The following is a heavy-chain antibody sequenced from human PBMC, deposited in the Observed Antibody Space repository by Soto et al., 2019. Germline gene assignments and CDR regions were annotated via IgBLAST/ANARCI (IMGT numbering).Heavy chain of an antibody. V-gene: IGHV1-18*01. CDR1: GYTFTSYD. CDR2: ISAYNGNT. D-gene: IGHD6-19*01. CDR3: ARSPVPPGAVGDAFDI. Sequence: QVQLVQSGAEVKKPGASVKVSCKASGYTFTSYDINWVRQAPGQGLEWMGWISAYNGNTNYAQKLQGRVTMTTDTSTSTAYMELRSLRSDDTAVYYCARSPVPPGAVGDAFDIWGQGTMVTVSS. J-gene: IGHJ3*02.